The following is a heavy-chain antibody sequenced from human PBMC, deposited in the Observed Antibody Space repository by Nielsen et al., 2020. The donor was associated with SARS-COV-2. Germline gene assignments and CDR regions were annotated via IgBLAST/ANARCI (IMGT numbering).Heavy chain of an antibody. J-gene: IGHJ5*02. Sequence: ASVKVSCKASGGTFGSYAISWVRQAPGQGLEWMGWINPNSGGTNYAQRFQGWVTMTRDTSISTAYMELSRLRSDDTAVYYCARELVVRGGGWFDPWGQGTLVTVSS. V-gene: IGHV1-2*04. CDR1: GGTFGSYA. D-gene: IGHD3-10*01. CDR3: ARELVVRGGGWFDP. CDR2: INPNSGGT.